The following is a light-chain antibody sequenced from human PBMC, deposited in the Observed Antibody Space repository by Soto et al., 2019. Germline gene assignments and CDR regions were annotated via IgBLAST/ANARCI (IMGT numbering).Light chain of an antibody. CDR1: NSNIGRND. J-gene: IGLJ2*01. CDR2: SND. Sequence: QSALTQPASVSGSPGQSITISCSGSNSNIGRNDVTWYQQVPGTAPQCLIYSNDQRPSGVPDRISGSRSGTSASLAISGLQSGDEAEYYCAAWDDTLRARVFGGGTKLTVL. V-gene: IGLV1-44*01. CDR3: AAWDDTLRARV.